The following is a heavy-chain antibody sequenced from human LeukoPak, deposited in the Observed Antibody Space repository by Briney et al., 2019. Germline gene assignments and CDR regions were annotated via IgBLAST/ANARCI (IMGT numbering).Heavy chain of an antibody. J-gene: IGHJ4*02. CDR3: ARDWGTLYCSSTSCSHFDY. CDR2: LSYDGSNK. Sequence: GGCLRLSCAASGFTFSSYAMHWVRRAPGKGLEWVAVLSYDGSNKYYADSVKGRFTISRDNSKNTLYLQMNSLRAEDTAVYYCARDWGTLYCSSTSCSHFDYWGQGTLVTVSS. V-gene: IGHV3-30-3*01. CDR1: GFTFSSYA. D-gene: IGHD2-2*01.